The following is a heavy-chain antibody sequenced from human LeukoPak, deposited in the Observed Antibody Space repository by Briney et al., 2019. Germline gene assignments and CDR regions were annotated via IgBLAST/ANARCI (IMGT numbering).Heavy chain of an antibody. CDR1: EFTVSSNY. D-gene: IGHD1-26*01. J-gene: IGHJ5*02. Sequence: GGSLRLSCAASEFTVSSNYMSWVRQAPGKGLEWVSVIYATGNTYYADSVKGRFTISRDNAKNSLYLQMNSLRAEDTAVYYCASNSGSYYGFDWFDPWGQGTLVTVSS. CDR3: ASNSGSYYGFDWFDP. V-gene: IGHV3-53*01. CDR2: IYATGNT.